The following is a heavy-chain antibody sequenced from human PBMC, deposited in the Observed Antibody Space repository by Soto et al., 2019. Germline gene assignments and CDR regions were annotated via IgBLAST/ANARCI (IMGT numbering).Heavy chain of an antibody. CDR2: ISGNGDNT. D-gene: IGHD3-22*01. V-gene: IGHV3-23*01. CDR3: AKDYYYDSSGPDY. CDR1: GFIFSTYA. J-gene: IGHJ4*02. Sequence: GGSLRLSCAASGFIFSTYAMSWVRQAPGKGLEWVSAISGNGDNTYYADSVKGRFTISRDNSKNTLYLQMSSLRAEDTAIFFCAKDYYYDSSGPDYWGQGTLVTVSS.